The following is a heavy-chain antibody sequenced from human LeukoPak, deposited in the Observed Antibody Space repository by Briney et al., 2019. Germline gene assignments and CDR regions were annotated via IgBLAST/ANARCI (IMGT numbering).Heavy chain of an antibody. CDR3: AREWGIAAATDY. CDR1: GFTFSSYS. V-gene: IGHV3-21*01. Sequence: PGGSLRLSCAASGFTFSSYSMNWVRQAPGKGLEWVSSISSSSYIYYADSVKGRFTISRDNAKNSLYLQMNSLRAEDTAVYYCAREWGIAAATDYWGQGTLVTVSS. D-gene: IGHD6-13*01. J-gene: IGHJ4*02. CDR2: ISSSSYI.